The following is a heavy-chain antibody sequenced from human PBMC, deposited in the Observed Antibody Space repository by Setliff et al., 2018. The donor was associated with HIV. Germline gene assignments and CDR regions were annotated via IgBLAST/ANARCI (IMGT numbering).Heavy chain of an antibody. D-gene: IGHD2-15*01. CDR3: VLLEVPFIEGIAPPL. V-gene: IGHV4-34*01. CDR1: GGSFSAYY. J-gene: IGHJ4*02. CDR2: INPGGSA. Sequence: SETLSLTCAVYGGSFSAYYWSWVRQPPEKGLEWIGEINPGGSATYNPSLKSRVTISVDTSKNQFSLKLNTVTAADTAIYYCVLLEVPFIEGIAPPLWGQGSLVTSPQ.